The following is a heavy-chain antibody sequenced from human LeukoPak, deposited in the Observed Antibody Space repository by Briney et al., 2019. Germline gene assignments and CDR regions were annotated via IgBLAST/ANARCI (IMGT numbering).Heavy chain of an antibody. CDR2: ISGSGGST. Sequence: GGSLRLSCAASGFTFSSYAMSWVRQAPGKGLEWVSAISGSGGSTYYADSVKGRLTISRDNSKNTLYLQMNSLRAEDTAVYYCAKTITAMVKCYYGMDVWGKGTTVTVSS. CDR3: AKTITAMVKCYYGMDV. V-gene: IGHV3-23*01. CDR1: GFTFSSYA. D-gene: IGHD5-18*01. J-gene: IGHJ6*04.